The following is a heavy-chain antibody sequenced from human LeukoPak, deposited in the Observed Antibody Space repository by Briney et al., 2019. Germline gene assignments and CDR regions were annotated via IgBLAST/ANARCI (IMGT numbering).Heavy chain of an antibody. CDR2: INPIFDSA. J-gene: IGHJ6*03. Sequence: GASVKVSCTASGGTFSSYAISWVRQAPGQGLERMGGINPIFDSANYAQKFQSRVTITADESTSTAYMELRSLRSEDTAVYYCARQPKTTVWQYYYYYMDVWGKGTTVTISS. D-gene: IGHD4-17*01. CDR3: ARQPKTTVWQYYYYYMDV. CDR1: GGTFSSYA. V-gene: IGHV1-69*13.